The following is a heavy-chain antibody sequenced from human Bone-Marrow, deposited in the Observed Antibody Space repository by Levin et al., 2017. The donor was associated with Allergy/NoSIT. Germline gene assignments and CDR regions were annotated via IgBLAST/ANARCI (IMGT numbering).Heavy chain of an antibody. CDR1: GFTFSSYA. D-gene: IGHD6-19*01. J-gene: IGHJ4*02. Sequence: AGESLKISCAASGFTFSSYAMHWVRQAPGKGLEWVAVISYDGSNKYYADSVKGRFTISRDNSKNTLYLQMNSLRAEDTAVYYCARDDGAVAGNVFRSRLIGGVAYWGQGTLVTVSS. CDR3: ARDDGAVAGNVFRSRLIGGVAY. V-gene: IGHV3-30*04. CDR2: ISYDGSNK.